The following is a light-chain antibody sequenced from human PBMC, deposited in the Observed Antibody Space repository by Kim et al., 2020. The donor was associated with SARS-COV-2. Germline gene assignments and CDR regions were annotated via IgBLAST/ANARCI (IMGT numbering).Light chain of an antibody. J-gene: IGKJ1*01. CDR1: QGIRND. Sequence: ASVGDRVTITCRASQGIRNDLCWYQQKPGNAPKCLICAASSVQSGVPSRFSGSGSGTEFTLTISSLQPEDFATYYCLHHNSYPWTFGQGTKVDIK. V-gene: IGKV1-17*01. CDR2: AAS. CDR3: LHHNSYPWT.